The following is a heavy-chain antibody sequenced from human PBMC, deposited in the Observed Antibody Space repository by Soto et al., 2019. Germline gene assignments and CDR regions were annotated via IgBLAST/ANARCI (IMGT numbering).Heavy chain of an antibody. CDR3: ARTDRDFYGLDV. Sequence: EVQLVESGGGLVQPGGSLRLSCEASGFTFRNYDMHWVRQGTGKGLEGVSGISAAGDPDYADSVEGRFTISRENAQNSFFLQMNSLRVGDTAVYYCARTDRDFYGLDVWGQGTTVIGSS. J-gene: IGHJ6*02. CDR2: ISAAGDP. CDR1: GFTFRNYD. V-gene: IGHV3-13*05.